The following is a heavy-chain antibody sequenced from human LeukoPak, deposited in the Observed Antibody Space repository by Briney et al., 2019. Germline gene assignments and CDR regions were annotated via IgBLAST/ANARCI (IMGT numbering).Heavy chain of an antibody. CDR1: GFTFSSYG. Sequence: GGSLRLSCAASGFTFSSYGMHWVRQAPGKGLEWVAVIWYDGSNKYYADSVKGRFTISRDNSKNTLYLQMNSLRAEDTAVYYCARDRFRQQLAHFDYWGQGTLVTVSS. D-gene: IGHD6-13*01. CDR3: ARDRFRQQLAHFDY. CDR2: IWYDGSNK. J-gene: IGHJ4*02. V-gene: IGHV3-33*01.